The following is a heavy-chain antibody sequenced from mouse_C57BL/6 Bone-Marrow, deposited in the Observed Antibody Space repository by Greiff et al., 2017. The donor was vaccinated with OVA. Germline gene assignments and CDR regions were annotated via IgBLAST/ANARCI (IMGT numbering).Heavy chain of an antibody. CDR3: ARSYYGSSLYWYFDV. CDR1: GYTFTSYW. V-gene: IGHV1-72*01. J-gene: IGHJ1*03. CDR2: IDPNSGGT. D-gene: IGHD1-1*01. Sequence: VQLKQPGAELVKPGASVKLSCKASGYTFTSYWMHWVKQRPGRGLEWIGRIDPNSGGTKYNEKFKSKATLTVDKPSSTAYMQLSSLTSEDSAVYYCARSYYGSSLYWYFDVWGTGTTVTVSS.